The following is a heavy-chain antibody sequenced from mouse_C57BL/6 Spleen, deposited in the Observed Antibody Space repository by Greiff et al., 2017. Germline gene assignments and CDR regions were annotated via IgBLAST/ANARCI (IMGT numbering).Heavy chain of an antibody. CDR1: GYAFSSSW. D-gene: IGHD1-1*01. CDR2: IYPGDGDT. J-gene: IGHJ2*01. V-gene: IGHV1-82*01. Sequence: VQLQQSGPELVKPGASVKISCKASGYAFSSSWLNWVKQRPGKGLEWIGQIYPGDGDTNYNGKFKGKATLTADKSSSTAYMQLSSLTSEDSAVYFCVRWRYYGSSSYCDYWGQGTTLTVSS. CDR3: VRWRYYGSSSYCDY.